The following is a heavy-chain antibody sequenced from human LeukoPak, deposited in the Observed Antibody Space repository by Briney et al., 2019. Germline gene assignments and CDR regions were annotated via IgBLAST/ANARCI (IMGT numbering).Heavy chain of an antibody. CDR2: INPSGGST. V-gene: IGHV1-46*01. J-gene: IGHJ4*02. CDR3: ARARAFLTMIAPNDY. CDR1: GYTFTSYY. Sequence: GASVKVSCKASGYTFTSYYMHWVRQAPGQGLERMGIINPSGGSTSYAQKFQGRVTMTRDTSTSTVYMELSSLRSEDTAVYYCARARAFLTMIAPNDYWGQGTLVTVSS. D-gene: IGHD3-22*01.